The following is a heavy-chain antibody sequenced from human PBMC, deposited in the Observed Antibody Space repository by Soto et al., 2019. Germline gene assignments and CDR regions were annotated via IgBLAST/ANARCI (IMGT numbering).Heavy chain of an antibody. Sequence: SETLSLTCAVSGGSISSSKWWSWVRQPPGKGLEWIGEIYHSGSTNYNPSLKSRVTTSVDKSKNQFSLKLSSVTAADTAVYYCATRNDGSGSLDYWGQGTLVTVSS. D-gene: IGHD3-10*01. CDR2: IYHSGST. CDR1: GGSISSSKW. CDR3: ATRNDGSGSLDY. J-gene: IGHJ4*02. V-gene: IGHV4-4*02.